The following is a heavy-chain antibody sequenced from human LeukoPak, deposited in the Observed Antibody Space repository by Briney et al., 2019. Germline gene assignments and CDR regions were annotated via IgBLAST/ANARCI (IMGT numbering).Heavy chain of an antibody. CDR3: AKGAGGFSYYNWFDP. D-gene: IGHD5-18*01. J-gene: IGHJ5*02. CDR1: GYFISSGYY. CDR2: IYYSGTT. V-gene: IGHV4-38-2*02. Sequence: SETLSLTCTVSGYFISSGYYWGWIRQPPGKGLEWIGSIYYSGTTHYNPSLESRVTISVDTSKNQFSLKLASVTAADTAIYYCAKGAGGFSYYNWFDPWGQGTLVTVSS.